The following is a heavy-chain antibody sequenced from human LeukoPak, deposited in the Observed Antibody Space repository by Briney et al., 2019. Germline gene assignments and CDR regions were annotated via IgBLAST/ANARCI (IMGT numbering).Heavy chain of an antibody. J-gene: IGHJ4*02. CDR2: IWYDGSNK. D-gene: IGHD3-16*02. V-gene: IGHV3-33*01. CDR1: GFTFSSYG. CDR3: AREPIMITFGGVIGLDY. Sequence: GGSLRLSCAASGFTFSSYGMHWVRQAPGKGLEWVAVIWYDGSNKYYADSVKGRFTISRDSSKSTLYLQMNSLRAEDTAVYYCAREPIMITFGGVIGLDYWGQGTLVTVSS.